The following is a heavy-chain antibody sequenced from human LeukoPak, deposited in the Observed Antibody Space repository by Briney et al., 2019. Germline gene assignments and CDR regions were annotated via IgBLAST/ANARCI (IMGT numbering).Heavy chain of an antibody. CDR1: GYTFTSYY. J-gene: IGHJ5*02. D-gene: IGHD6-13*01. CDR3: ARDALAAAGTGWNWFDP. Sequence: GASVKVSCKASGYTFTSYYMHWVRQAPGQGLEWMGIINPSGGSTSYAQKFQGRVTMTRDTSTSTVYMELSSLRSEDTAVYYCARDALAAAGTGWNWFDPWGQGTLVTVSS. CDR2: INPSGGST. V-gene: IGHV1-46*01.